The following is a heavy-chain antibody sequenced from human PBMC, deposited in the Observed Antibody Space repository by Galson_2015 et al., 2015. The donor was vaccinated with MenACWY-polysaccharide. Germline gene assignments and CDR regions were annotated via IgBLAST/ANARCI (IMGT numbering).Heavy chain of an antibody. Sequence: SLRLSCAASGFTFSNYAMSWVRQAPGKGLEWVSTIGGSGSNTHYADSVKGRFTISRDNSKNTLSLQMNSLRAEDTAVYYCARDRSSTGKYQFAYWGQVTLVAVSS. V-gene: IGHV3-23*01. CDR3: ARDRSSTGKYQFAY. J-gene: IGHJ4*02. D-gene: IGHD2-2*01. CDR1: GFTFSNYA. CDR2: IGGSGSNT.